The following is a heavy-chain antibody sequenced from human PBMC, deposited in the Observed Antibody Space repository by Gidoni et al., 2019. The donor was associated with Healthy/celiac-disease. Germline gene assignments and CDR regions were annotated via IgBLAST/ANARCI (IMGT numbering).Heavy chain of an antibody. J-gene: IGHJ4*02. V-gene: IGHV4-34*01. CDR1: GRSFSGYY. D-gene: IGHD3-10*01. CDR3: ARARPPYYYGSGKNYFDY. CDR2: INHSGST. Sequence: QVQLQQWGAGLLKPSETLSLTCAVYGRSFSGYYWSWIRQPPGKGLEWIGEINHSGSTNYNTSLKSRVTISVDTYKNQFSLKLSSVTAADTAVYYCARARPPYYYGSGKNYFDYWGQGTLVTVSS.